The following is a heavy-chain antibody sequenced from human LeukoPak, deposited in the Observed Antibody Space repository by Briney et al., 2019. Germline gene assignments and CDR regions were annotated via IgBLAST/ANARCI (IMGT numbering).Heavy chain of an antibody. V-gene: IGHV3-30*02. Sequence: PGGSLRLSCAASGFTFSNYGMHWVRQAPGKGLEWLAFMRYDGSNTHYADSVKGRFTISRDNSKNTLFLQMNSLRSEDTALYYCANGPHYNILTGFYKVRSHLDYWGQGTLVTVSS. CDR2: MRYDGSNT. J-gene: IGHJ4*02. CDR1: GFTFSNYG. D-gene: IGHD3-9*01. CDR3: ANGPHYNILTGFYKVRSHLDY.